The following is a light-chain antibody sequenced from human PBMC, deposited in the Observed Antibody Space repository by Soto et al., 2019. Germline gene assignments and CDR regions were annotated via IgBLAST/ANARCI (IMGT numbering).Light chain of an antibody. CDR1: QSLNRW. Sequence: IEVRQSPSSLSAPVGDRVTTTFRARQSLNRWFSCYLQKPLKVPKLLIYEDSSLQRGVPSRSSGSGSGTECALTISILQPDEFTRDCCTLSTSHRCRFAQGTKLDNK. CDR2: EDS. CDR3: TLSTSHRCR. J-gene: IGKJ1*01. V-gene: IGKV1-5*01.